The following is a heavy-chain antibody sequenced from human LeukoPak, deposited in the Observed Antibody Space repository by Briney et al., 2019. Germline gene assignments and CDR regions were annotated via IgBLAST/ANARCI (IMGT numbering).Heavy chain of an antibody. CDR2: INQGGSES. Sequence: GSSLRLSCAASGFTFSDFWMGWVRQAPGKGLEWVANINQGGSESYYVDSVKGRFTISRDNAKKSLFLQMHSLRAEDTAVYYCTKGRSNHYWGQGTLVTVST. CDR1: GFTFSDFW. J-gene: IGHJ4*02. D-gene: IGHD4-11*01. CDR3: TKGRSNHY. V-gene: IGHV3-7*01.